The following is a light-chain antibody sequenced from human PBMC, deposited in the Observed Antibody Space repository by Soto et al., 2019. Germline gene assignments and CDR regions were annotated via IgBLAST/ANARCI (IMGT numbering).Light chain of an antibody. Sequence: DIQMTQSPSYVSASVGGRVSITCRASQDIMSWLAWYQQRPGKAPKLLIYDASSLESGVPSRFSGSGSGTEFTLTISSLQPDDFATYYCQQYNSYSWTFGQGTKVDIK. V-gene: IGKV1-5*01. CDR3: QQYNSYSWT. J-gene: IGKJ1*01. CDR2: DAS. CDR1: QDIMSW.